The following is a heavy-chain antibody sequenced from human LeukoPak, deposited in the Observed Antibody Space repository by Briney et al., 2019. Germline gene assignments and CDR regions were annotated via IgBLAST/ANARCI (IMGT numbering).Heavy chain of an antibody. CDR1: GFTVSSYA. V-gene: IGHV3-23*01. Sequence: TGGSLRLSCAASGFTVSSYAMSWVRQAPGKGLEWVSAISGSGGSTYYADSVKGRFTISRDNSKNTLYLQMNSLRAEDTAVYYCAKDDLGDITMITAYWGQGTLVTVSS. D-gene: IGHD3-22*01. CDR2: ISGSGGST. CDR3: AKDDLGDITMITAY. J-gene: IGHJ4*02.